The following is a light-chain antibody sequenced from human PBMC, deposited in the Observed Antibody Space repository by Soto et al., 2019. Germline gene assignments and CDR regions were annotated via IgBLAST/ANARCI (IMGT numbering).Light chain of an antibody. V-gene: IGKV1-5*03. CDR1: QSISSW. CDR3: QQYNSYEYT. J-gene: IGKJ2*01. Sequence: DIQMTQSPSTLYESIGDRVTITCRASQSISSWLAWYQQKPGKAPKLLIYKASSLESGVPSRFSGSGSGTEFTLTISSLQPDDFATYYCQQYNSYEYTFGQGTKLEIK. CDR2: KAS.